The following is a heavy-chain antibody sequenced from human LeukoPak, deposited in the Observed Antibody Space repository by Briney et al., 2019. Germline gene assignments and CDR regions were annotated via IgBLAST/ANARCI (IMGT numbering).Heavy chain of an antibody. J-gene: IGHJ4*02. CDR1: GGSISSYY. D-gene: IGHD5-12*01. CDR3: ARVGGYSGYDYYFDY. Sequence: NPLETLSLTCTVSGGSISSYYWSWIRQPPGKGLEWIGYIYYSGSTNYNPSLKSRVTISVDTSKNQFSLKLSSVTAADTAVYYCARVGGYSGYDYYFDYWGQGTLVTVSS. V-gene: IGHV4-59*01. CDR2: IYYSGST.